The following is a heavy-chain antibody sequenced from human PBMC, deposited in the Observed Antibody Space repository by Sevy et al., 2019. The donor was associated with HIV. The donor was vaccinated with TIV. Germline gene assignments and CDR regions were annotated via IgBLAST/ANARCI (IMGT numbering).Heavy chain of an antibody. D-gene: IGHD3-3*01. CDR3: ARGLSVTIFGAPGRPAKYYFDY. CDR1: GGSFSGYY. J-gene: IGHJ4*02. Sequence: SETLSLTCAVYGGSFSGYYWSWIRQPPGKGLEWIGEINHSGSTNYNPSLKSRVTISVDTSKNQFSLKLSSVTAADTAVYYCARGLSVTIFGAPGRPAKYYFDYWGQGTLVTVSS. V-gene: IGHV4-34*01. CDR2: INHSGST.